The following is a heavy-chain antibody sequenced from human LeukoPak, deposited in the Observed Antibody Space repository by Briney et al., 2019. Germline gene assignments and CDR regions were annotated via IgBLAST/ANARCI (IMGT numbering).Heavy chain of an antibody. D-gene: IGHD2-2*01. CDR2: INTNTGNP. J-gene: IGHJ4*02. V-gene: IGHV7-4-1*02. CDR3: ARVKCSSTSCYAEGDYFDY. CDR1: GYTFTSYA. Sequence: ASVKVSCKASGYTFTSYAMNWVRQAPGQGLEWMGWINTNTGNPTYAQGFTGRFVFSLDTSVSTAYLQISSLKAEDTAVYYCARVKCSSTSCYAEGDYFDYWGQGTLVTVSS.